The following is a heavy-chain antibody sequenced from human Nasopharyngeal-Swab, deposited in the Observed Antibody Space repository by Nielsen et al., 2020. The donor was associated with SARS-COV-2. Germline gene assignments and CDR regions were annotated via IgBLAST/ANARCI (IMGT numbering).Heavy chain of an antibody. CDR3: ARPGPAAGTESAHAFDI. D-gene: IGHD6-13*01. V-gene: IGHV5-51*01. CDR2: IYPGDSDT. Sequence: GESLKISCKGSGSSFTSYWIGWVRQMPGKGLEWMGIIYPGDSDTRYSPSFQGQVTISADKSISTAYLQWSSLKASDTAMYYRARPGPAAGTESAHAFDIWGQGTMVTVSS. CDR1: GSSFTSYW. J-gene: IGHJ3*02.